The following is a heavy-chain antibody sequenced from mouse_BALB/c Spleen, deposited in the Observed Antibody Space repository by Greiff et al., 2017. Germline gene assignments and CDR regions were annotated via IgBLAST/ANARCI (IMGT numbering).Heavy chain of an antibody. CDR3: ARGIYYDYLAY. V-gene: IGHV2-9*02. D-gene: IGHD2-4*01. J-gene: IGHJ3*01. CDR2: IWAGGST. CDR1: GLSLTSYG. Sequence: QVQLKESGPGLVAPSQSLSITCTVSGLSLTSYGVHWVRQPPGKGLEWLGVIWAGGSTNYNSALMSRLSISKDNSKSQVFLKMNSLQTDDTAMYYCARGIYYDYLAYWGQGTLVTVSA.